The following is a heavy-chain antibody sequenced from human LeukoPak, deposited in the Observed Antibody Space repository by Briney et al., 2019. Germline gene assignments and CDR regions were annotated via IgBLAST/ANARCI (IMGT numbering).Heavy chain of an antibody. J-gene: IGHJ4*02. CDR2: ISSSSTYI. D-gene: IGHD3-10*01. V-gene: IGHV3-21*01. CDR3: ASGIYYASVHTWSPV. Sequence: GGSLRLPCAASGFTFSSYSMNWVRQAPGKGLEWVSSISSSSTYIYYTDSVKGRFTISRDDASNSLDLQMGSLRAEDTAVYYCASGIYYASVHTWSPVWGQGTLVTVSS. CDR1: GFTFSSYS.